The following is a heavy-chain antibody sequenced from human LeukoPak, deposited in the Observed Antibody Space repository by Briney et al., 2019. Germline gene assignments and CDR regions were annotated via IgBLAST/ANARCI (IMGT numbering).Heavy chain of an antibody. CDR3: ARGGRLQLDYNYYYYGMDV. V-gene: IGHV4-59*01. Sequence: SETLSLTCTVSGGSISSYYWSWIRQPPGKGLEWIGYIYYSGSTNYNPSLKSRVTISVDTSKNQFSLKLSSATAADTAVYYCARGGRLQLDYNYYYYGMDVWGQGTTVTVSS. CDR2: IYYSGST. CDR1: GGSISSYY. J-gene: IGHJ6*02. D-gene: IGHD1-1*01.